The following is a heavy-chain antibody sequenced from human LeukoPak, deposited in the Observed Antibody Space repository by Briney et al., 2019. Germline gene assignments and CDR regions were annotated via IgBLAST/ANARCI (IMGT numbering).Heavy chain of an antibody. Sequence: GGFLRLSCAASGFTFSSYAMSWVRQAPGKGLEWVSVISYSGGNTYYADSVKGRFTISRDNSKNTLYLQMDSLRAEDTAIYYCAKRATDSSSWYHFDYWGQGTLVTVSS. CDR1: GFTFSSYA. V-gene: IGHV3-23*01. J-gene: IGHJ4*02. D-gene: IGHD6-13*01. CDR3: AKRATDSSSWYHFDY. CDR2: ISYSGGNT.